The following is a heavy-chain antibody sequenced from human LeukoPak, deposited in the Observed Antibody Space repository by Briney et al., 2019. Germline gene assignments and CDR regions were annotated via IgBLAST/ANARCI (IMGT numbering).Heavy chain of an antibody. CDR1: GYTFTSYA. V-gene: IGHV1-3*01. CDR2: INAGNGNT. CDR3: ARRSIAAAGTFDP. Sequence: ASVKVSCKASGYTFTSYAMHWVRQAPGQRLEGMGWINAGNGNTKYSQKFQGRVTITRDTSASTAYMELSSLRSEDTAVYYCARRSIAAAGTFDPWGQGTLVTVSS. D-gene: IGHD6-13*01. J-gene: IGHJ5*02.